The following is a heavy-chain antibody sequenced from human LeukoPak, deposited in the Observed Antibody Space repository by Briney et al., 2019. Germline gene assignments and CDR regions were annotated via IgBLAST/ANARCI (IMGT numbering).Heavy chain of an antibody. CDR2: MNPNSGNT. Sequence: ASVKVSCTASGYTFTSYDINWVRQATGQGLEWMGWMNPNSGNTGYAQKFQGRVTMTRNTSISTAYMELSSLRSEDTAVYYCARPIAAAGHYYYGMDVRGQGTTVTVSS. J-gene: IGHJ6*02. CDR1: GYTFTSYD. V-gene: IGHV1-8*01. CDR3: ARPIAAAGHYYYGMDV. D-gene: IGHD6-13*01.